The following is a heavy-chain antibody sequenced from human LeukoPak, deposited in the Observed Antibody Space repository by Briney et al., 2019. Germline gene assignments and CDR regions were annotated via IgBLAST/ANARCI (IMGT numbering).Heavy chain of an antibody. CDR2: IYHSGST. V-gene: IGHV4-4*02. D-gene: IGHD6-6*01. CDR3: ATVLGSESIAARPDWFDP. Sequence: SETLSLTCAVSGGSISSSNWWSWVRQPPGKGLEWMGEIYHSGSTNYNPSLKSRVTISVDKSKNQFSLKLSSVTAADTAVYYCATVLGSESIAARPDWFDPWGQGTLVTVSS. CDR1: GGSISSSNW. J-gene: IGHJ5*02.